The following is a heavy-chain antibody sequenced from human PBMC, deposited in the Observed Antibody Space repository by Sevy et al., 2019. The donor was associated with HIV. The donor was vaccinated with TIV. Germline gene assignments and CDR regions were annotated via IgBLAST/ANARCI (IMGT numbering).Heavy chain of an antibody. J-gene: IGHJ3*02. D-gene: IGHD3-22*01. CDR1: GFTFSSYS. CDR3: ARGEYYYDSSGYFDAFDI. Sequence: GGSLRLSCAASGFTFSSYSMNWVRQAPGKGLEWVSSISSSSSYIYYADSVKGRFTISRDNAKNSLDLQMNSLRAEDTAVYYCARGEYYYDSSGYFDAFDIWGQGTMVTVSS. V-gene: IGHV3-21*01. CDR2: ISSSSSYI.